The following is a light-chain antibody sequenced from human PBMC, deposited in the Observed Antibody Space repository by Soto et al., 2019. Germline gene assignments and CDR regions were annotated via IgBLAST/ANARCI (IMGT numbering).Light chain of an antibody. CDR3: QQYSSSPIT. V-gene: IGKV3-20*01. Sequence: EIVLTQSPGTLSLSPWERATLSCRASQSVSSSYLAWYQQKPGQAPRLLIYGVSSRATGIPDRFSGGGSGTDFSLTISRLDPEDFAVYYCQQYSSSPITFGQGTRLEIK. CDR1: QSVSSSY. J-gene: IGKJ5*01. CDR2: GVS.